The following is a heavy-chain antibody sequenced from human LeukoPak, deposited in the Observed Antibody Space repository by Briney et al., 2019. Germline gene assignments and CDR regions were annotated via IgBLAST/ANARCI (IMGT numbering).Heavy chain of an antibody. J-gene: IGHJ4*02. CDR1: GGTFSSYA. D-gene: IGHD3-10*01. CDR3: ARDSYYYGSGSYYNLDY. CDR2: IIPILGIA. V-gene: IGHV1-69*04. Sequence: SVKVSCKASGGTFSSYAISWVRQAPGQGLEWMGRIIPILGIANYAQKFQGRVTITADKSTSTAYMELSSLRSEDTAVYYCARDSYYYGSGSYYNLDYWGQGTLVTVSS.